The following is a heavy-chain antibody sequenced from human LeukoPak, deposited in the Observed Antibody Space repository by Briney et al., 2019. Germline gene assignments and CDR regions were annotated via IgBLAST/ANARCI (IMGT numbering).Heavy chain of an antibody. V-gene: IGHV5-51*01. CDR3: ASGYYYDSSGPDAFDI. Sequence: GEFLKISCKGSGYSFTSYWIGWVRQMPGKGLEWMGIIYPGDSDTRYSPSFQGQVTISADKSISTAYLQWSSLKASDTAMYYCASGYYYDSSGPDAFDIWGQGTMVAVSS. J-gene: IGHJ3*02. D-gene: IGHD3-22*01. CDR2: IYPGDSDT. CDR1: GYSFTSYW.